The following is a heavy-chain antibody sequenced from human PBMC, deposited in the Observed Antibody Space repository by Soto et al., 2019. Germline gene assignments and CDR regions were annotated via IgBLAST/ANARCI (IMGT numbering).Heavy chain of an antibody. J-gene: IGHJ4*02. D-gene: IGHD6-19*01. Sequence: QLQLQEYGSGLVKTSQTLSLTCAVSGGSISSGGYSWSWLRQPPGKGLEWIGYIYHSGCTYYNPSLKSRVTISVDRSKNQFSLKLSSVTAADTAVYYCASAGGLGAVAADYWGQGTLVTVSS. CDR2: IYHSGCT. CDR3: ASAGGLGAVAADY. CDR1: GGSISSGGYS. V-gene: IGHV4-30-2*01.